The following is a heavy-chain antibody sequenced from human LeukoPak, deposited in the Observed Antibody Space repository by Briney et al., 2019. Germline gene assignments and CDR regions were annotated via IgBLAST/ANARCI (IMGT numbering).Heavy chain of an antibody. V-gene: IGHV3-15*01. J-gene: IGHJ4*02. CDR1: GFTFSNAW. D-gene: IGHD3-10*01. CDR3: TTDRKAGGGF. Sequence: GGSLRLSCAASGFTFSNAWMSWIRQVPGKGLEWVGRIKSKTDGGATDYAAPVRGRFTISRDDSKNTLYLQMTSLKIEDTALYYCTTDRKAGGGFWGQGTLVTVSS. CDR2: IKSKTDGGAT.